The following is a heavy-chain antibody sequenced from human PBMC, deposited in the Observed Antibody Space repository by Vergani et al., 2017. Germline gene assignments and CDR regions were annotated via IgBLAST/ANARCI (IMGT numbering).Heavy chain of an antibody. CDR1: GFTFSDYY. J-gene: IGHJ4*02. CDR3: AKDRDGYNCY. D-gene: IGHD5-24*01. Sequence: VQLVESGGGVVQPGRSLRLSCAASGFTFSDYYMTWIRQAPGKGLEWVSAISGSGGSTYYADSVKGRFTISRDNSKNTLYLQMNSLRAEDTAVYYCAKDRDGYNCYWGQGTLVTVSS. CDR2: ISGSGGST. V-gene: IGHV3-23*04.